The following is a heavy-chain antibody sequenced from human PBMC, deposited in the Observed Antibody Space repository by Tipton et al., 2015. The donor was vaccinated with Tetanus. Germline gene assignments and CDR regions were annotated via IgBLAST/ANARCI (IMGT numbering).Heavy chain of an antibody. CDR1: GGPIRGYY. Sequence: TLSLTCVVSGGPIRGYYWSWIRQSAAMGLEWIGRINTSGSSDYNPSLKGRVTMSIDTSGNRFSLDLTSVTAADTAVYYCAILPKHWLAPRGAPWGQGILVTVSS. V-gene: IGHV4-4*07. D-gene: IGHD6-19*01. J-gene: IGHJ5*02. CDR2: INTSGSS. CDR3: AILPKHWLAPRGAP.